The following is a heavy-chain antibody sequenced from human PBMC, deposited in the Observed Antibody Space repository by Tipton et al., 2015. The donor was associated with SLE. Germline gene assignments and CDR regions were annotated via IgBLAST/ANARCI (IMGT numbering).Heavy chain of an antibody. V-gene: IGHV3-23*01. CDR2: ISGSGGST. D-gene: IGHD3-22*01. CDR1: GITLSSHA. Sequence: SLRLSCAASGITLSSHALSWVRQAPGKGLEWVSGISGSGGSTYYADSVKGRFTISRDNSKNTLYLQMNSLRAEDTAVYYCVGLLTYYYGMDVWGQGTAVTVSS. J-gene: IGHJ6*02. CDR3: VGLLTYYYGMDV.